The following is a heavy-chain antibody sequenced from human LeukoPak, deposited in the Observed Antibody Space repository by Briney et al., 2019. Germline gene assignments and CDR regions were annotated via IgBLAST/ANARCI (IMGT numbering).Heavy chain of an antibody. V-gene: IGHV3-49*04. Sequence: GGSLRLSCTASGFTFGDYAMSWVRQAPGKGLEWVGFIRSKAYGGTTEYVASVKGRFTISRDDSKSIAYLQMNSLKTEDTAVYYCTRDLKYSGSYFLDYWGQGTLVTVSS. CDR3: TRDLKYSGSYFLDY. CDR1: GFTFGDYA. J-gene: IGHJ4*02. CDR2: IRSKAYGGTT. D-gene: IGHD1-26*01.